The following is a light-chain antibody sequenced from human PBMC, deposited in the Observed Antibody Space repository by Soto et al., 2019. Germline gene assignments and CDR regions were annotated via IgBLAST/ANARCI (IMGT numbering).Light chain of an antibody. V-gene: IGKV3-20*01. CDR2: GAS. J-gene: IGKJ3*01. CDR1: QSVSSNN. Sequence: EIVLTQSPGTLSLSPGGRATLSCRASQSVSSNNLAWYQQRPGQAPRVVIYGASTRATGIPEGFSGSGSGTDFTLTISRLEPEDFAVYYCQQYGRSPFTFGPGTKVDIK. CDR3: QQYGRSPFT.